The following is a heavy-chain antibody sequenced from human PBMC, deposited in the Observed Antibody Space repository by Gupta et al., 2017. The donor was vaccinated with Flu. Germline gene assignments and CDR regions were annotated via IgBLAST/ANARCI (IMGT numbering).Heavy chain of an antibody. V-gene: IGHV3-43D*04. CDR2: DGGNT. CDR3: AKAAYRTPVSLLDF. J-gene: IGHJ4*02. Sequence: DGGNTHYADSVKGRFTVSRDNNKNSLFLQMSSLRAEDAALYYCAKAAYRTPVSLLDFWGQGTLVTVSS. D-gene: IGHD4-23*01.